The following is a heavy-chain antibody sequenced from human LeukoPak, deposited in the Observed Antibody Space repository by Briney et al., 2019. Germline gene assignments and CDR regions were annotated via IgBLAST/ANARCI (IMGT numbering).Heavy chain of an antibody. V-gene: IGHV3-21*01. J-gene: IGHJ4*02. CDR1: GFTFSSYS. D-gene: IGHD3-10*02. CDR3: ARPPAKVGLFGESYFDY. Sequence: PGGSLRLSCAASGFTFSSYSMNWVRQAPGKGLEWVSSISSSSSYVYYADSVKGRFTISRDNAKNSLYLQMNSLRAEDTAVYYCARPPAKVGLFGESYFDYWGQGTLVTVSS. CDR2: ISSSSSYV.